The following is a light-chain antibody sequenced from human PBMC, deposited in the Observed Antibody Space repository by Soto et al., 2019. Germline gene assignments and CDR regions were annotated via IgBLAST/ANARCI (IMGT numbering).Light chain of an antibody. CDR3: QQRGT. J-gene: IGKJ3*01. CDR2: GTS. Sequence: EIVLTQSPGTLALAPVERATLPCRASQSVKSSYLAWYQHKPGQAPRLLIYGTSSRATGIPDRFSGSGSGTDFTLTISRLEPEDFAVYYCQQRGTFGPGTKVDIK. CDR1: QSVKSSY. V-gene: IGKV3-20*01.